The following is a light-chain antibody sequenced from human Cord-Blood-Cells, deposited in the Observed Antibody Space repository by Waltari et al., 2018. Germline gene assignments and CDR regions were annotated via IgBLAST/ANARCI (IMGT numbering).Light chain of an antibody. CDR2: AAS. Sequence: DIQMTQSQSSLSASVGDRVTITCLASQIISSYLNWYQPKPGKAPKLLIYAASSLQSGVPSRFSGSGSGTDFTLTISSLQPEDFATYYCQQSYSTPRTFGQGTKLEIK. CDR3: QQSYSTPRT. V-gene: IGKV1-39*01. CDR1: QIISSY. J-gene: IGKJ2*01.